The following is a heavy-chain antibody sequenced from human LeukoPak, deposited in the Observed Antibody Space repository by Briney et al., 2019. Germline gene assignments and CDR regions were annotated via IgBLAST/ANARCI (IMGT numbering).Heavy chain of an antibody. CDR2: IKIDGSEK. CDR1: GFTFSSHW. J-gene: IGHJ4*02. Sequence: HPGGSLRLSCAASGFTFSSHWMSWVRQAPGKGLEWVANIKIDGSEKYYVDSVKGRFTISRDNAKNSLFLQMNSLRAEDTAVYYCARDPFFGAVDNWGQGTLVTVSS. D-gene: IGHD3-10*01. CDR3: ARDPFFGAVDN. V-gene: IGHV3-7*01.